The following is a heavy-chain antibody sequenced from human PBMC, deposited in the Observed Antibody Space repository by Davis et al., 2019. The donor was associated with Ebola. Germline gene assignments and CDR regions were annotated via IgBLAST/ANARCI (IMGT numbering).Heavy chain of an antibody. J-gene: IGHJ5*02. CDR3: ARTGYSSGWYPGWFDP. V-gene: IGHV3-7*01. D-gene: IGHD6-19*01. CDR2: IKQDGSEK. Sequence: GGSLRLSCAASGFTFSSYWMSWVRQAPGKGLEWVANIKQDGSEKYYVDSVKGRFTISRDNAKNSLYLQMNSLRDEDTAVYYCARTGYSSGWYPGWFDPWGQGTLVTVSS. CDR1: GFTFSSYW.